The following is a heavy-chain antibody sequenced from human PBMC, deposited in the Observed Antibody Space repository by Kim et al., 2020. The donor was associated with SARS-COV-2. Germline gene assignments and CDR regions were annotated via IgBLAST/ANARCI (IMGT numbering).Heavy chain of an antibody. J-gene: IGHJ4*02. CDR1: GGSFSGYY. Sequence: SETLSLTCAVYGGSFSGYYWSWIRQPPGKGLEWIGEINHSGSTNYNPSLKSRVTISVDTSKNQFSLKLSSVTAADTAVYYCARGSDGITIWNWGQGTLVTVSS. CDR2: INHSGST. CDR3: ARGSDGITIWN. D-gene: IGHD3-3*01. V-gene: IGHV4-34*01.